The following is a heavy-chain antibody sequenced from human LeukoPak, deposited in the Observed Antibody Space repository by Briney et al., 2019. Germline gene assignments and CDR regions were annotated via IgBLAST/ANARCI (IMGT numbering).Heavy chain of an antibody. CDR3: TSISASVLGESFDY. V-gene: IGHV3-15*01. CDR1: GFTFNNAW. D-gene: IGHD3-16*01. J-gene: IGHJ4*02. CDR2: IKSKTDGGAT. Sequence: GGSLRLSCAVSGFTFNNAWMSWVRQAPGKGLEWVGRIKSKTDGGATHYAAPVEGRFTISRDESKNTLYLQMDSLKTEDTAVYYCTSISASVLGESFDYWGQGTLVTVSS.